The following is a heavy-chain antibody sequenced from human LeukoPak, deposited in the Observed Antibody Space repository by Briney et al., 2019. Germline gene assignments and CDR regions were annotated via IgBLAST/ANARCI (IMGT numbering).Heavy chain of an antibody. CDR3: ARDPRSLRYFDWSYFDY. CDR1: GYSFTSYW. Sequence: KISCKGSGYSFTSYWIGWVRQAPGQGLEWMGGIIPIFGTANYAQKFQGRVTITADESTSTAYMELSSLRSEDTAVYYCARDPRSLRYFDWSYFDYWGQGTLVTVSS. V-gene: IGHV1-69*01. CDR2: IIPIFGTA. D-gene: IGHD3-9*01. J-gene: IGHJ4*02.